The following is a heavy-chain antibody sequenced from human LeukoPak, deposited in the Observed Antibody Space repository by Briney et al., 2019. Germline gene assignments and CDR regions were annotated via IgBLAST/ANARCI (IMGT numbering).Heavy chain of an antibody. CDR2: INGDGTST. Sequence: PGGSLRPSCAASGFTFSSYWMHWVRQAPGKGLVWVSRINGDGTSTTYADSVKGRFTISRDNAKNTLYLQMSSLSAEDTAVYYCARSAIVIVPPAIWFDPWGQGTLVTVTS. CDR3: ARSAIVIVPPAIWFDP. V-gene: IGHV3-74*03. D-gene: IGHD2-2*01. J-gene: IGHJ5*02. CDR1: GFTFSSYW.